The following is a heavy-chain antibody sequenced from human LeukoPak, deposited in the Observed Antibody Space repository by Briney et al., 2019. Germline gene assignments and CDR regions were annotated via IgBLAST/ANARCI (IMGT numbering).Heavy chain of an antibody. CDR1: GFTFSSHA. CDR2: ISGSGGST. J-gene: IGHJ4*02. D-gene: IGHD1-26*01. CDR3: AKDTWELLRALFDY. V-gene: IGHV3-23*01. Sequence: GGSLRLSCAASGFTFSSHAMSWVRQAPGKGLEWVSAISGSGGSTYYADSVKGRFTISRDNSKNTLYLQMNSLRAEDTAVYYCAKDTWELLRALFDYWGQGTLVTVSS.